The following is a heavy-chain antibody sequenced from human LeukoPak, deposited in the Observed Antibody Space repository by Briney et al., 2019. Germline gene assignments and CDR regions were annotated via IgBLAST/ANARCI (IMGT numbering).Heavy chain of an antibody. Sequence: SETLSLTCTVSGGSISSYYWSWIRQPAGKGLEWIGRIYTSGSTNYNPSLKSRVTMSVDTSKNQFSLKLSSVTAADTAVYYCARDGLPLAGEVPAAPEYYFDYWGQGTLVTVSS. V-gene: IGHV4-4*07. CDR2: IYTSGST. CDR1: GGSISSYY. D-gene: IGHD2-2*01. CDR3: ARDGLPLAGEVPAAPEYYFDY. J-gene: IGHJ4*02.